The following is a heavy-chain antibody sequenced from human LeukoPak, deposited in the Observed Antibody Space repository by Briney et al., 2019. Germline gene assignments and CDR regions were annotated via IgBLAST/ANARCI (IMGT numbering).Heavy chain of an antibody. J-gene: IGHJ4*02. D-gene: IGHD3-10*01. CDR3: ASMVRGVMGY. CDR1: GFTFSNYA. Sequence: GSLRLSCAASGFTFSNYAMSWVRQAPGKGLEWIGYIYYSGSTNYNPSLKSRVTISVDTSKNQFSLKLSSVTAADTAVYYCASMVRGVMGYWGQGTLVTVSS. CDR2: IYYSGST. V-gene: IGHV4-59*01.